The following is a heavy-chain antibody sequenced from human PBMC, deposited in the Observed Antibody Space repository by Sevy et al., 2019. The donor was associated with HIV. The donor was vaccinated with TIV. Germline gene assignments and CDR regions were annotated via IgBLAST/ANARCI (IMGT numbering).Heavy chain of an antibody. V-gene: IGHV3-7*01. D-gene: IGHD6-13*01. CDR1: GFTFGDYW. Sequence: GGSLRLTCTASGFTFGDYWMNWVRQAPGKGLEWVGNIKDDGSETYYVDSVKGRFTISRDNAKNSLYLQMNSLRAEDTAVYYCAKGVDSWAQGTLVTVSS. CDR2: IKDDGSET. CDR3: AKGVDS. J-gene: IGHJ4*02.